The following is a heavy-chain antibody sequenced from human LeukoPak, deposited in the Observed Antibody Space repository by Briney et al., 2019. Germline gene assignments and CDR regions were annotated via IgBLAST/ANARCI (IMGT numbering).Heavy chain of an antibody. CDR3: VREDFGDSLDY. V-gene: IGHV4-4*07. CDR1: GGSISHYS. CDR2: IYTSGST. D-gene: IGHD2-15*01. J-gene: IGHJ4*02. Sequence: SETLSLTCSVSGGSISHYSWSWIRQPAGKGLEWIGRIYTSGSTNYNPSLKSRVTMSVDTSKNQFSLKLRSVTAADTAVCYCVREDFGDSLDYWGQGTLVTVSS.